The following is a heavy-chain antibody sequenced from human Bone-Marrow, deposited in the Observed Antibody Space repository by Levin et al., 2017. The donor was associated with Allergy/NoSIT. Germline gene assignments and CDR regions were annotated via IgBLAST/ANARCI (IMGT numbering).Heavy chain of an antibody. D-gene: IGHD3-9*01. CDR1: GFTFSNAW. Sequence: TGGSLRLSCAASGFTFSNAWMSWVRQAPGKGLELVGRIKSKTDGGTTDYAAPVKGRFTISRDDSKNTLYLQMNSLKTEDTAVYYCTTGDILTGYDYYYYGMDGWGQGTTVTVSS. CDR2: IKSKTDGGTT. J-gene: IGHJ6*02. CDR3: TTGDILTGYDYYYYGMDG. V-gene: IGHV3-15*01.